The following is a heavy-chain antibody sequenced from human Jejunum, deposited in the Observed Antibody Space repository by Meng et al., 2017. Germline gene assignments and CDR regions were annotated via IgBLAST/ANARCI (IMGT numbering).Heavy chain of an antibody. Sequence: GESLKISCAASGFTFSGYEMNWVRQTPGKGLEWISYITTSGTTKFYADSVKGRFTISRDNTKNSLYLQMNVLRVEDTAVYYCARETPGCHGDCYDYWGQGTLVTVSS. J-gene: IGHJ4*02. V-gene: IGHV3-48*03. CDR3: ARETPGCHGDCYDY. CDR1: GFTFSGYE. CDR2: ITTSGTTK. D-gene: IGHD2-8*01.